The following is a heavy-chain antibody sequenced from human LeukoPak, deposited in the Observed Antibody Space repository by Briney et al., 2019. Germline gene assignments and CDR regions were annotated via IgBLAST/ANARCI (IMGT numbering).Heavy chain of an antibody. Sequence: GGSLRLSCAASGFTFSSYGMHWVRQAPGKGLEWVAFIRYDGSNKYYADSVKGRSTISRDNSKNTLYLQMNSLRAEDTAVYYCAAPLPDFWSGYWSADYWGQGTLVTVSS. D-gene: IGHD3-3*01. CDR2: IRYDGSNK. V-gene: IGHV3-30*02. CDR1: GFTFSSYG. J-gene: IGHJ4*02. CDR3: AAPLPDFWSGYWSADY.